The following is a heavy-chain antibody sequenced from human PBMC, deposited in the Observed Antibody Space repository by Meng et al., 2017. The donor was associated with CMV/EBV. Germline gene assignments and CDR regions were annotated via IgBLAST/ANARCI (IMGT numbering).Heavy chain of an antibody. CDR1: GFTFSSYG. V-gene: IGHV3-30*19. CDR3: ASITALGMDA. CDR2: ISYDGSNK. D-gene: IGHD5-18*01. J-gene: IGHJ6*02. Sequence: GESLKISCAASGFTFSSYGMHWVRQAPGKGLEWVAVISYDGSNKYYADSVKGRFTISRDNSKNTLYLQMNSLRAEDTAVYYCASITALGMDAWGQGTTVTVSS.